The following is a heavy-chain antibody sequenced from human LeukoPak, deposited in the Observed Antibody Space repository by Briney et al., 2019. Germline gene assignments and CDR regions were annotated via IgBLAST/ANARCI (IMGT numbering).Heavy chain of an antibody. J-gene: IGHJ4*02. CDR2: SSRSGSTI. Sequence: TFSSRSGSTIYYADSVKGRFTISRDNSKNSLYLQMNSLRAEDTAVYYCARALIGYYFDYWGQGTLVTVSS. CDR3: ARALIGYYFDY. D-gene: IGHD2-8*01. V-gene: IGHV3-21*06.